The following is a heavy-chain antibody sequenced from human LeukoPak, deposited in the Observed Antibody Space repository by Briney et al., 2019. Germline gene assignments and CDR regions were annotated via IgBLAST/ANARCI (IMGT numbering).Heavy chain of an antibody. CDR3: AKDQILTGYYNAKNYYYYYGMDV. J-gene: IGHJ6*04. CDR1: GFTFSSYA. D-gene: IGHD3-9*01. CDR2: ISGRGGST. V-gene: IGHV3-23*01. Sequence: GGSLRLSCAAAGFTFSSYAMSWVRQAPGKGLEWVSAISGRGGSTYYADSVKGRFTISRDNSKNTVYLQVNSLRAEDTAVYYCAKDQILTGYYNAKNYYYYYGMDVWGKGTTVTVPS.